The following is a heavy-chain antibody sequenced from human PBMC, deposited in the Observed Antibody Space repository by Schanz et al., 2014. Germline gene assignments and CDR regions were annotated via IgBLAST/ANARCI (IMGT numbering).Heavy chain of an antibody. CDR2: IYIGGNT. Sequence: EVQLVESGGGLVQPGGSLRLSCAASGFSVGNKYMNWVRQAPGKGLEWVSFIYIGGNTYYADSVKGRFTISRDNSKNTVYMQMNSLRAEDTAVYYCARGGPAYYGDDWGQGTLVTVSS. J-gene: IGHJ4*02. V-gene: IGHV3-66*01. CDR3: ARGGPAYYGDD. CDR1: GFSVGNKY.